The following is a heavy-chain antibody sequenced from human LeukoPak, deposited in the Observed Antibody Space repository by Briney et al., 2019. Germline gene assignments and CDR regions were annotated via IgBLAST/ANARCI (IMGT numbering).Heavy chain of an antibody. Sequence: PGGSLRLSCAASGFTFRSYAMHWVRQAPGKGLEHVSAISFNGSSTYYANSVKGRFTISRDNSKNTLCLQMGSLRAEDMGVYYCARWDYYDSAGTGGMDVWGQGTTVTVSS. CDR2: ISFNGSST. V-gene: IGHV3-64*01. J-gene: IGHJ6*02. CDR1: GFTFRSYA. CDR3: ARWDYYDSAGTGGMDV. D-gene: IGHD3-22*01.